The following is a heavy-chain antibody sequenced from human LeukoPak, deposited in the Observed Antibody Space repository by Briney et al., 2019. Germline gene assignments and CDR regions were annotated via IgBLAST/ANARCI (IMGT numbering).Heavy chain of an antibody. J-gene: IGHJ4*02. CDR2: ISSSSSSI. D-gene: IGHD6-19*01. CDR3: ARDKFNSDWYGFDY. CDR1: GFTFSSYS. V-gene: IGHV3-48*01. Sequence: GGSLRLSCAASGFTFSSYSMNWVRQAPGKGLEWVSYISSSSSSIYYADSVRGRFTISRDNAKNSLYLQMNSLRAEDTAVYYCARDKFNSDWYGFDYWGQGTLVTVSS.